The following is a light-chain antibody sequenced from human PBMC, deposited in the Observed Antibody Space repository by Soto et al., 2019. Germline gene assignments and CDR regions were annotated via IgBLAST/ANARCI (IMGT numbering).Light chain of an antibody. CDR2: QDT. Sequence: SYELTQPPSVSVSPGQTASTTCSGDKLGHKYVCWYQQKPGQSPVLVIYQDTKRPSGIPERFSGSNSGNTATLTISGTQATDEADYHCQARDTSTVVFGGGTKLTVL. J-gene: IGLJ2*01. CDR1: KLGHKY. V-gene: IGLV3-1*01. CDR3: QARDTSTVV.